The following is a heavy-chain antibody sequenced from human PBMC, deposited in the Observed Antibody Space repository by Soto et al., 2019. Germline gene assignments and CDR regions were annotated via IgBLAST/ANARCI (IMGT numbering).Heavy chain of an antibody. CDR2: IYYSGST. D-gene: IGHD2-2*01. CDR3: ARDRLHHLLSECWFDP. V-gene: IGHV4-59*01. Sequence: PSETLTLSCTVSGGTISSYYWCWIRQPPGKGLEWIGHIYYSGSTTYNPSLKSRVTISVDKSKNQFSLKLSAVTAADTAVDYCARDRLHHLLSECWFDPWGQGTLVTVSS. J-gene: IGHJ5*02. CDR1: GGTISSYY.